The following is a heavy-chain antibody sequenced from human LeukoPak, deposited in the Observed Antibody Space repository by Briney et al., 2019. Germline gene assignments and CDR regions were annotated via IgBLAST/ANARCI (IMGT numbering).Heavy chain of an antibody. Sequence: SGGSLRLSCAASGSTFSSYSMNWVRQAPGKGLEWISYISSSSSTIYYADSVKGRFTISRDNAKNSLYLQMHSLRAEDTAVYYCARGPYYDILTGYSNDYWGQGTLVTVSS. CDR1: GSTFSSYS. D-gene: IGHD3-9*01. J-gene: IGHJ4*02. CDR2: ISSSSSTI. V-gene: IGHV3-48*04. CDR3: ARGPYYDILTGYSNDY.